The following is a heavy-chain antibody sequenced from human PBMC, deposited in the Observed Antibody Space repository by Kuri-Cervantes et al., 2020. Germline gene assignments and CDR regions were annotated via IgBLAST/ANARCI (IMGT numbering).Heavy chain of an antibody. CDR2: IYYSGST. D-gene: IGHD3-9*01. CDR1: GGSISSYY. V-gene: IGHV4-59*01. CDR3: AREVVAPPSYYDILTGPEGAPGSGGFFDY. J-gene: IGHJ4*02. Sequence: ESLKISCTVSGGSISSYYWSWIRQPPGKGLEWIGYIYYSGSTNYNPSLKSRVTISVDTSKNQFSLKLSSVTAADTAVYYCAREVVAPPSYYDILTGPEGAPGSGGFFDYWGQGTLVTVSS.